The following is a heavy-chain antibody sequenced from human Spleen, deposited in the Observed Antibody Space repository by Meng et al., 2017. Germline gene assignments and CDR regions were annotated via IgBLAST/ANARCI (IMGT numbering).Heavy chain of an antibody. CDR2: IYFSGST. CDR3: ARLYSSSWAHYYFDY. J-gene: IGHJ4*02. CDR1: GDSINSNNW. D-gene: IGHD6-13*01. Sequence: SETLSLTCAVSGDSINSNNWWTWIRQPPGKGLEWIGEIYFSGSTNYNPSLKSRVTISVDTSKNQFSLKLSSVTAADTAVYYCARLYSSSWAHYYFDYWGQGTLVTVSS. V-gene: IGHV4-4*02.